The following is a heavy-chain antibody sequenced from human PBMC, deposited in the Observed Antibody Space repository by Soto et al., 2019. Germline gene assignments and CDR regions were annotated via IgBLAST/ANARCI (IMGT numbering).Heavy chain of an antibody. CDR1: GFTVSSNY. V-gene: IGHV3-66*01. D-gene: IGHD3-10*01. CDR2: IYSGGST. Sequence: EVQLVESGGGLVQPGGSLRLSCAASGFTVSSNYMSWVRQAPGKGLEWVSVIYSGGSTYYADSVKGRFTISRDNSKNTLYLKMNGRGAGETGVCYGGGGSGGGGGQGTLVTVSS. CDR3: GGGSGGG. J-gene: IGHJ4*02.